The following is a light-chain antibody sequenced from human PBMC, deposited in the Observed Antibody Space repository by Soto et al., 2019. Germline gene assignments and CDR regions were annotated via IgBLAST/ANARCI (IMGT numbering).Light chain of an antibody. CDR3: CSYAGSYTSYV. V-gene: IGLV2-11*01. CDR1: SSDIGDYNY. CDR2: DVT. Sequence: QSVLTQPRSVSGSPGQSVTISCTGTSSDIGDYNYVSWYQQHPGKAPKLVIYDVTKRPSGVPDRFSGSKSGNTASLTISGLQAEDGADYYCCSYAGSYTSYVFGTGTKVTVL. J-gene: IGLJ1*01.